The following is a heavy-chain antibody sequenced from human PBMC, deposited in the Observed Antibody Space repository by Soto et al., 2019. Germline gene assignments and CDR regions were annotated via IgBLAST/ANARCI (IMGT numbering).Heavy chain of an antibody. Sequence: PSETLSLTCSVSGGSISSSSYYLGWIRQPPGKGLAWIGNIFYSGSTYYNPSLKSRVTISVDTSKNQFSLKLSSVTAADTAIYYCARSSGGSYFDYWGQGTLVTVSS. V-gene: IGHV4-39*01. D-gene: IGHD2-15*01. J-gene: IGHJ4*02. CDR1: GGSISSSSYY. CDR2: IFYSGST. CDR3: ARSSGGSYFDY.